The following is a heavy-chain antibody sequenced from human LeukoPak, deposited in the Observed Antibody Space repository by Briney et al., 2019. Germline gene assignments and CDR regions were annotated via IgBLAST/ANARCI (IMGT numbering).Heavy chain of an antibody. CDR2: IDHSGST. V-gene: IGHV4-4*02. D-gene: IGHD3-3*01. Sequence: PSETLSLTCAVSGGSIINSNWWSWVRQPPGKGLEWIGEIDHSGSTSYNPSLKSRVTISVDTSKNQFSLKLSSVTAADTAVYYCASRMRNYDFWSGYYRDYWGQGTLVTVSS. CDR1: GGSIINSNW. CDR3: ASRMRNYDFWSGYYRDY. J-gene: IGHJ4*02.